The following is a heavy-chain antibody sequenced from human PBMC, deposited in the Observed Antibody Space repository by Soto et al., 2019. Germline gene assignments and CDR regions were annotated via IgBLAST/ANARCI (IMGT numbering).Heavy chain of an antibody. CDR1: GGSFSGYY. V-gene: IGHV4-34*01. J-gene: IGHJ6*02. Sequence: TSETLSLTCAVYGGSFSGYYWSWIRQPPGKGLEWIGEINHSGSTNYNPSLKSRVTISVDTSKNQFSLKLSSVTAADTAVYYCARTRDSSGRMGHGMDVWGQGTTVTVSS. CDR3: ARTRDSSGRMGHGMDV. CDR2: INHSGST. D-gene: IGHD3-22*01.